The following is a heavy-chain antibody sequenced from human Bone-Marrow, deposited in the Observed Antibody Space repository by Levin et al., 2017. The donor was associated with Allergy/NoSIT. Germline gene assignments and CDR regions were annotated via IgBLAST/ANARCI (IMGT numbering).Heavy chain of an antibody. CDR2: IWSGESIG. J-gene: IGHJ4*02. D-gene: IGHD3-10*01. CDR1: GFSLSSSG. Sequence: GGSLRLSCAASGFSLSSSGIHWVRQAPGKGLEWVALIWSGESIGYYADSVKGRFTISRAPSPNTLYLQMNSLRAEDTAIYSCAKDIWLGDFKYFDTWGQGTLVTVS. CDR3: AKDIWLGDFKYFDT. V-gene: IGHV3-30*02.